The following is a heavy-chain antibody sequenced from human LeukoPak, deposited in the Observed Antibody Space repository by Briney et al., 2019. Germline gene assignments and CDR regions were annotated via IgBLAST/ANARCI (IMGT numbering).Heavy chain of an antibody. V-gene: IGHV3-30*03. CDR1: RFRFSNYG. Sequence: PGRSLRLSCAASRFRFSNYGMHWVRQAPGKGLEWVAVISYDGSNKYYADSVKGRFTISRDNSKNTLYLQMNSLRAEDTAVYYCARESDGYNYQPFDYWGQGTLVTVSS. J-gene: IGHJ4*02. D-gene: IGHD5-24*01. CDR3: ARESDGYNYQPFDY. CDR2: ISYDGSNK.